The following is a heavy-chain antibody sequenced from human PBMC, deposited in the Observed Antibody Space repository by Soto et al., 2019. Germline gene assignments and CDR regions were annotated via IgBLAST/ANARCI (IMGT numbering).Heavy chain of an antibody. CDR3: AKDPDYYDSSGYYYAPIYFDY. D-gene: IGHD3-22*01. CDR2: ISGSGGST. CDR1: GFTFSSYA. Sequence: GGSLRLSCAASGFTFSSYAMSWVRQAPGKGLEWVSAISGSGGSTYYADSVKGRFTISRDNSKNTLYLQMNSLRAEDTAVYYCAKDPDYYDSSGYYYAPIYFDYWGQGTLVTVSS. J-gene: IGHJ4*02. V-gene: IGHV3-23*01.